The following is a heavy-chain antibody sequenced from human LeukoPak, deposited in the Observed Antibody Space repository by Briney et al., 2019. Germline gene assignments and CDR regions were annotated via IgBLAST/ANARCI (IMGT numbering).Heavy chain of an antibody. J-gene: IGHJ4*02. Sequence: ARSMCLSSAASGFTVSSFAMHWDRQAPGKWLEWVAVKRYDGSNKYYADSVKGRFTISRDNSKNTLDLQMNSLRAEDTAVYYFARDLWNMVLMVYAIGYWGKGTLVSVSS. D-gene: IGHD2-8*01. CDR1: GFTVSSFA. V-gene: IGHV3-30*01. CDR3: ARDLWNMVLMVYAIGY. CDR2: KRYDGSNK.